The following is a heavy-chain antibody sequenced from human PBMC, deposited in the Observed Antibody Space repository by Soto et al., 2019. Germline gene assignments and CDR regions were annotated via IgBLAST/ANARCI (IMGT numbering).Heavy chain of an antibody. Sequence: QLQLQESGSGLVKPSQTLSLTCGVSGGSISSGGYSWNWIRQTPGKGLEWIGYIYPNGNTYYNPSLNSRVTISLDMSKNQFSLRLTSVTAADTATYYCAGHSLPSQWRPTRDNWFDPWGQGTLVTVSS. CDR2: IYPNGNT. J-gene: IGHJ5*02. CDR1: GGSISSGGYS. V-gene: IGHV4-30-2*01. CDR3: AGHSLPSQWRPTRDNWFDP. D-gene: IGHD6-19*01.